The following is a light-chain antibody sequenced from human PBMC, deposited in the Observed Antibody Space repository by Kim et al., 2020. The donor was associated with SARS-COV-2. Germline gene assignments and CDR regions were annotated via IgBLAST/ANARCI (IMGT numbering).Light chain of an antibody. V-gene: IGKV3-20*01. Sequence: LSPGERATLSCRDSQSGSSSYLAWYQQKPGPAPRLLIYGASSRATGIPDRFSGSGSGTDFTLTISRLEPEDFAVYYCQQYGSSPLTFGQGTKLEI. CDR2: GAS. J-gene: IGKJ2*01. CDR1: QSGSSSY. CDR3: QQYGSSPLT.